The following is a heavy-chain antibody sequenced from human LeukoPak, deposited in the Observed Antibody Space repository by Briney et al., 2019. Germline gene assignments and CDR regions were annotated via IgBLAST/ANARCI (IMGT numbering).Heavy chain of an antibody. CDR2: IYYSGST. Sequence: SETLSLTCTVSGGSISSGDYYWSWIRQPPGKGLEWIGYIYYSGSTYYNPSLKSRVTISVDTPKNQFSLKLSSVTAADTAVYYCARDGKDYGLDAFDIWGQGTMVTVSS. J-gene: IGHJ3*02. CDR1: GGSISSGDYY. D-gene: IGHD3-16*01. CDR3: ARDGKDYGLDAFDI. V-gene: IGHV4-30-4*01.